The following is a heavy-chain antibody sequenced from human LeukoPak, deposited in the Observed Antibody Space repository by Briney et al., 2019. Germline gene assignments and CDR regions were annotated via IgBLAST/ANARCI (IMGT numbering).Heavy chain of an antibody. CDR3: AKSEELLLGHFDY. J-gene: IGHJ4*02. CDR2: ISHDGGSK. D-gene: IGHD1-26*01. CDR1: GVTFRSYG. Sequence: GGSLRLSCEASGVTFRSYGMHWGRQAPGKGLEWVTSISHDGGSKYSADSVKGRFTISRDNSKNTLSLQMNSLRAEDTAVYYCAKSEELLLGHFDYWGQGTLVTVSS. V-gene: IGHV3-30*18.